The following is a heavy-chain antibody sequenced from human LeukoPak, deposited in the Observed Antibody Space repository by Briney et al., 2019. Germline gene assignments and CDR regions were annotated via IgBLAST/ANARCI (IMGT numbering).Heavy chain of an antibody. J-gene: IGHJ4*02. D-gene: IGHD1-14*01. CDR3: ARESPIAGPDRFDY. CDR2: ISDYNGNK. CDR1: GYTLTSYG. V-gene: IGHV1-18*01. Sequence: ASVKVSCQACGYTLTSYGISWVRQAPGQGLDWMGWISDYNGNKNYAQKLTGRVTMTTDTSTSTAYMELRSLRSDDTAVYSCARESPIAGPDRFDYWGQGTLVTVSS.